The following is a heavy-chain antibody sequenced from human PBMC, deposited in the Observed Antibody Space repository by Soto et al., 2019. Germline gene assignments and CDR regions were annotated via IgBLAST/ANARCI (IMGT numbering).Heavy chain of an antibody. V-gene: IGHV1-3*01. Sequence: ASVKVSCKASGYTFTSYAMHWVRQAPGQRLEWMGWINAGNGNTKYSQKFQGRVTITRDTSASTAYMELSSLRSEDTAVYYCARVREDLVVASEPQGPRSRYYYGMDVWGQGNTVNVS. CDR2: INAGNGNT. D-gene: IGHD2-2*01. J-gene: IGHJ6*02. CDR1: GYTFTSYA. CDR3: ARVREDLVVASEPQGPRSRYYYGMDV.